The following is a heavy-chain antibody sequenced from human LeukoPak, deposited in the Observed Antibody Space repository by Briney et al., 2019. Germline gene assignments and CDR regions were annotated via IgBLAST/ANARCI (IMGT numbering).Heavy chain of an antibody. Sequence: PGGSLRLSCAASGFTFSDSEMDWVRQAPGKGLEWVSYIDGSGSTKYYADSVKGRFTISRDNSKNTLYLQTSSLRAEDTAVYYCARASTTVPNLLDHWGRGTLVTVSS. CDR1: GFTFSDSE. D-gene: IGHD4-17*01. CDR3: ARASTTVPNLLDH. V-gene: IGHV3-48*03. J-gene: IGHJ4*02. CDR2: IDGSGSTK.